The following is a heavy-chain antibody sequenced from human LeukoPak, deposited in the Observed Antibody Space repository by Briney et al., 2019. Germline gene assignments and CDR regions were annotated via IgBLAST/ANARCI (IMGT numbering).Heavy chain of an antibody. Sequence: SETLSLTCIVSGGSISISSYYWGWIRQPPWKGLEGIGSFYYSGSTYYDPSLKSRVTVSLEPSKNQFSLKLSSVTAADTAAHYCARDCSSTNCTGDAFDIWGQGTMVTVSS. J-gene: IGHJ3*02. CDR2: FYYSGST. D-gene: IGHD2-2*01. CDR1: GGSISISSYY. V-gene: IGHV4-39*07. CDR3: ARDCSSTNCTGDAFDI.